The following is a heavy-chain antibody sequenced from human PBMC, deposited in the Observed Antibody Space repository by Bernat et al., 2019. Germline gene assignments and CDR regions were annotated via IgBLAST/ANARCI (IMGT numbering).Heavy chain of an antibody. CDR1: GFTFSSYS. D-gene: IGHD6-6*01. V-gene: IGHV3-66*01. CDR2: IYTGGTT. Sequence: EVQLVESGGGLVKPGGSLRLSCAASGFTFSSYSMNWVRQTPGKGLEWVSVIYTGGTTFYADSVQGRFTISRDLSKNTLYLQMNNLRADDTALYYCAREEYTSSSRHWYFDLWGRGTLVTVSS. J-gene: IGHJ2*01. CDR3: AREEYTSSSRHWYFDL.